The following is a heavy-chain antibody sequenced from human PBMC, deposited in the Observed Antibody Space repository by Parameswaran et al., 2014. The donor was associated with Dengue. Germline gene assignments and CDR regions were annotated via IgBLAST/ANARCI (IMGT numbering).Heavy chain of an antibody. J-gene: IGHJ4*02. CDR3: ARVRSSEVRGGFDY. CDR2: IIPIFGTA. D-gene: IGHD3-10*01. Sequence: SWVRQAPGQGLEWMGGIIPIFGTANYAQKFQGRVTITADESTSTAYMELSSLRSEDTAVYYCARVRSSEVRGGFDYWGQGTLVTVSS. V-gene: IGHV1-69*01.